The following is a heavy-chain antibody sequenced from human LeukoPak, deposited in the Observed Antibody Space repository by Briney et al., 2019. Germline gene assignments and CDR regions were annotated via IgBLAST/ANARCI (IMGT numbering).Heavy chain of an antibody. CDR1: GFTFDDYA. Sequence: GRSLRLSCAASGFTFDDYAMHWVRQAPGKSLKWVSGISWNSGSIGYADSVKGRFTISRDNAKNSLYLQMNSLRAEDTALYYCAKDMGYSGGSGSPDYWGQGTLVTVSS. CDR2: ISWNSGSI. J-gene: IGHJ4*02. D-gene: IGHD3-10*01. CDR3: AKDMGYSGGSGSPDY. V-gene: IGHV3-9*01.